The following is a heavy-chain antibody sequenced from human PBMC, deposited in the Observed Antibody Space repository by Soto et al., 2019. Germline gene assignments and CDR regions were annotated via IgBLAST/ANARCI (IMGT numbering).Heavy chain of an antibody. D-gene: IGHD5-12*01. CDR3: ARDVDRTSHLNWFDP. CDR1: GFSLSVYG. CDR2: IWYHGTTK. J-gene: IGHJ5*02. Sequence: GGSLRLSCEVSGFSLSVYGMHWVRQAPGKGLEWVAVIWYHGTTKNYADSVKGRFTISRDTSKNTVYLQMDSLKVEDTAVYYCARDVDRTSHLNWFDPWGQGVMVTVSS. V-gene: IGHV3-33*01.